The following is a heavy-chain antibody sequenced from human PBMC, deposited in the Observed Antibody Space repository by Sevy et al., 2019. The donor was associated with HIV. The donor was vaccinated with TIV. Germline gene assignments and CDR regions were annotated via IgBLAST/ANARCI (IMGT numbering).Heavy chain of an antibody. V-gene: IGHV3-21*01. CDR2: ISSSSSYI. CDR3: ARDPYTARGDY. CDR1: GFTFSSYS. J-gene: IGHJ4*02. Sequence: GGSLRLSCAASGFTFSSYSMNWVRQAPGKGLEWVSSISSSSSYIYYADSVKGQFTISRDNAKNSLYLQMNSLRAEDTAVYYCARDPYTARGDYWGQGTLVTVSS. D-gene: IGHD5-18*01.